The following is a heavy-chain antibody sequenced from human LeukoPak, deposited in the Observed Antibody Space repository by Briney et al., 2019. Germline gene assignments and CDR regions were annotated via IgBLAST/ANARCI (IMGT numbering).Heavy chain of an antibody. CDR1: GFTFSSYW. D-gene: IGHD2-2*02. CDR3: AREVYCSSISCYTGYFQH. V-gene: IGHV3-7*01. Sequence: GGSLRLSCAASGFTFSSYWMSWVRQAPGKWLEWVAHIKQDGSEKYYVDSVKGRFTISRDNAKNSLYLQMNSLRAEDTAVYYCAREVYCSSISCYTGYFQHWGQGTLVTVSS. J-gene: IGHJ1*01. CDR2: IKQDGSEK.